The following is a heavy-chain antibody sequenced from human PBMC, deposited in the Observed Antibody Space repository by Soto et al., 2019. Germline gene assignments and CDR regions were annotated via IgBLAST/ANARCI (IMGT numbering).Heavy chain of an antibody. CDR2: FSLSGTT. CDR3: ARGMTPPGAPAWYYFDS. Sequence: SETLSLTCTVSGASITGSSYWSWIRQPAGKGLEWIGRFSLSGTTSYNPSLRSRVTMSADVSKNQFSLRLTSVTAADTALYYCARGMTPPGAPAWYYFDSWGQGTLVTVS. CDR1: GASITGSSY. V-gene: IGHV4-4*07. J-gene: IGHJ4*02. D-gene: IGHD2-8*02.